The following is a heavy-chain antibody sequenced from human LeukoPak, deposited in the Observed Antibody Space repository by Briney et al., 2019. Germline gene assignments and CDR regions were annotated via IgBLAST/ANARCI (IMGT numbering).Heavy chain of an antibody. CDR2: IYYSGST. D-gene: IGHD6-19*01. CDR1: GGSISSSSYY. V-gene: IGHV4-39*01. J-gene: IGHJ4*02. Sequence: SETLSLTCTVSGGSISSSSYYWGWIRQPPGKGLEWIGSIYYSGSTYYNPSLKSRVTISVDTSKNQFSLKLSSVTAADTAVYYCARLRSRWLVLFDYWGQGTLVTVSS. CDR3: ARLRSRWLVLFDY.